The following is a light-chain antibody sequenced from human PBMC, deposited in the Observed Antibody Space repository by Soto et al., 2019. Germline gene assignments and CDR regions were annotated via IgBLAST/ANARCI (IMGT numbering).Light chain of an antibody. V-gene: IGKV1-5*01. CDR3: QQYNTYSRT. CDR2: DAS. CDR1: QSVSSW. Sequence: DIQMTQSPSTLSASVGDRVTITGRASQSVSSWLAWFQQKPGKAPKLLIYDASSLDSGVPSRFRGSGSGTEFTLTISSLQPGDFATYYCQQYNTYSRTFGQGTKVDIK. J-gene: IGKJ1*01.